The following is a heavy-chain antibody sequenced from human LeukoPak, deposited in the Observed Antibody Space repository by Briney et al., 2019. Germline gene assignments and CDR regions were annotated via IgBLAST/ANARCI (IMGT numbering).Heavy chain of an antibody. CDR3: ARVRTNDYGDYLDFDY. Sequence: SETLSLTCTVSGGSISSYYWSWILQPPGKGLEWIGYIYYSGSTNYNPSLKSRVTMSVDTSKNQFSLKLSSVTAADTAVYYCARVRTNDYGDYLDFDYWGQGTLVTVSS. V-gene: IGHV4-59*12. CDR1: GGSISSYY. J-gene: IGHJ4*02. CDR2: IYYSGST. D-gene: IGHD4-17*01.